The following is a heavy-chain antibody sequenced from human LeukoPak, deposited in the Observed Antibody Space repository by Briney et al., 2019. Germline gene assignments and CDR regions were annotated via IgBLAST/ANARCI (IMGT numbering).Heavy chain of an antibody. CDR1: GFTFSSYW. V-gene: IGHV3-7*05. J-gene: IGHJ4*02. D-gene: IGHD2-15*01. Sequence: PGGSLRLSCAASGFTFSSYWMSWVRQAPGKGLEWVANIKQDGSENYYVDSVKGRFTISRDNAKNSLYLQMNSLRAEDTAVYYCARDNGYCSGGRCYPNFGYWGQGTLVTVSS. CDR2: IKQDGSEN. CDR3: ARDNGYCSGGRCYPNFGY.